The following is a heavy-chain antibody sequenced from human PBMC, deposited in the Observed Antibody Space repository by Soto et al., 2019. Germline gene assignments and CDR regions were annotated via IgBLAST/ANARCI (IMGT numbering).Heavy chain of an antibody. D-gene: IGHD2-2*02. J-gene: IGHJ4*02. CDR1: GFTVSNNY. CDR2: IYSGGST. CDR3: ATYTSLDY. V-gene: IGHV3-53*01. Sequence: GGFLRLSCAASGFTVSNNYMSWVRQAPGKGLEWASLIYSGGSTFYADSVKGRFTISRDNSKNTLFLQMNSLRAEDTAVYFCATYTSLDYWGQGTLVTVSS.